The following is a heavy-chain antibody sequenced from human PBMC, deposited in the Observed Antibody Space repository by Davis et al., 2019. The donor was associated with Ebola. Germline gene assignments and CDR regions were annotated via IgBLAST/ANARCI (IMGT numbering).Heavy chain of an antibody. CDR2: INSDGTST. CDR1: GFTFSNYW. CDR3: ARERGGLGRAAGAFDI. V-gene: IGHV3-74*01. J-gene: IGHJ3*02. Sequence: GESLKISCAASGFTFSNYWMHWVRQAPGKGLVWVSRINSDGTSTTYADSVKGRFTISRDNAENTLYLQMNSLRAEDTAVYYCARERGGLGRAAGAFDIWGQGTMVTVSS. D-gene: IGHD6-13*01.